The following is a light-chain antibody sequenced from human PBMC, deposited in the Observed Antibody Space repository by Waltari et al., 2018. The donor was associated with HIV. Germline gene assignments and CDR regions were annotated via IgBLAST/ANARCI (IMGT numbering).Light chain of an antibody. V-gene: IGKV1-5*03. CDR3: QYDNTYSRT. Sequence: DIQMTQSTSTLSASVGDRVTITCRASQSISIWLAWYQMKPGKAPKLLIYTASSLESGVSSRFSGSGSGTEFTLNISSLQPDDFATYYCQYDNTYSRTFGQGTKVEL. J-gene: IGKJ2*02. CDR2: TAS. CDR1: QSISIW.